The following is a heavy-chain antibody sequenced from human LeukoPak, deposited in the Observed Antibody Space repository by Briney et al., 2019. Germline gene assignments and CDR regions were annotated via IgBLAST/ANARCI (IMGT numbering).Heavy chain of an antibody. J-gene: IGHJ3*02. V-gene: IGHV4-39*01. CDR3: ARRVPLDSSGYYLFHYSPNDAFDI. CDR1: GGSISSSSYY. Sequence: PSETLSLTCTVSGGSISSSSYYWGWIRQPPGKGLEWIGSIYYSGSTYYNPSLKSRVTISVDTSKNQFSLKLSSVTAADTAVYYCARRVPLDSSGYYLFHYSPNDAFDIWGQGTMVTVSS. D-gene: IGHD3-22*01. CDR2: IYYSGST.